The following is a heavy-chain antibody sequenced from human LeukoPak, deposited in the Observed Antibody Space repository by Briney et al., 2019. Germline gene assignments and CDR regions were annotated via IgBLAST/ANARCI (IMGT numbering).Heavy chain of an antibody. CDR3: ASGSGSYRTPYYYMDV. CDR2: IYSGGST. CDR1: GFTVSSNY. D-gene: IGHD3-10*01. Sequence: PGVSLRLSSVASGFTVSSNYMSWVRQAPGKGLEWISVIYSGGSTYYADSVKGRFTISRDNSKNTLYLQMNSLRAEDTAVYYCASGSGSYRTPYYYMDVWGTGTTVTVSS. V-gene: IGHV3-53*01. J-gene: IGHJ6*03.